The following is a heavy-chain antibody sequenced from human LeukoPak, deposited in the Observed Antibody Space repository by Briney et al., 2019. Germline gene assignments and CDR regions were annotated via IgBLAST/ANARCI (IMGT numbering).Heavy chain of an antibody. V-gene: IGHV4-61*02. D-gene: IGHD6-6*01. CDR1: GGSISSGSYY. Sequence: PSETLSLTCTVSGGSISSGSYYWSWIRQPAGKGLEWIGRIYTSGSTNYNPSLKSRVTISVDTSKNQFSLKLSSVTAADTAVYYCARVDPYSSSSRDDAFDIWGQGTMVTVSS. J-gene: IGHJ3*02. CDR3: ARVDPYSSSSRDDAFDI. CDR2: IYTSGST.